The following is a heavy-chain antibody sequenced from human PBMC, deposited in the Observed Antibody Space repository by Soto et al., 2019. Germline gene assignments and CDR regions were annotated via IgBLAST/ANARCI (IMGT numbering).Heavy chain of an antibody. V-gene: IGHV1-3*01. J-gene: IGHJ5*02. CDR3: ANMVRGVRSWFDP. Sequence: ASVKVSCKASGYTFTSYAMHWVRQAPGQRLDWMGWINAGNGNTKYSQKFQGRVTITRDTSASTAYMELGSLRSEDTAVYYCANMVRGVRSWFDPWGQGTLVTVSS. CDR1: GYTFTSYA. CDR2: INAGNGNT. D-gene: IGHD3-10*01.